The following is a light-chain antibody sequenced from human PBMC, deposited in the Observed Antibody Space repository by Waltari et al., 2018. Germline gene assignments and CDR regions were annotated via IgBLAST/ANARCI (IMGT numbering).Light chain of an antibody. CDR1: QDITNF. CDR2: DAS. CDR3: QQYDNLPPLS. J-gene: IGKJ4*01. Sequence: DIQLTQSPSSLSASVGDRVTITCQASQDITNFLNWYQQKPGKAPKLLIYDASKLQTGVPSRFSGSGSGTDFTFTISSLQPEDVATYFCQQYDNLPPLSFGGGTKVDIK. V-gene: IGKV1-33*01.